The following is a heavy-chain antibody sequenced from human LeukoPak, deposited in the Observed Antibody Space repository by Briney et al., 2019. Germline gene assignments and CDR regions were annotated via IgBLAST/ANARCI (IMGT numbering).Heavy chain of an antibody. J-gene: IGHJ5*02. CDR3: ARGGYYGSGNDFRFDP. V-gene: IGHV4-59*01. Sequence: PSETLSLTCTVSVLSISSYYWSWLRQPPGEGLEGVGYIYYSGSTNYKPSLKSRVTISVDTSKNQFSVKLSSVTAADTAVYYCARGGYYGSGNDFRFDPWGQGTLVTVCS. CDR2: IYYSGST. CDR1: VLSISSYY. D-gene: IGHD3-10*01.